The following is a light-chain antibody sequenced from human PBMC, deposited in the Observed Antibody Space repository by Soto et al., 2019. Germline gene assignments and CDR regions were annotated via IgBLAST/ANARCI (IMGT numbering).Light chain of an antibody. Sequence: ALAQPPSASGSPGQSVTISCTGTSSDVGSYNYVSWYQQHPGKVPKLMIYEVSKRPSGVPDRFSGSKSGNTASLTVSGLQAEDEADYYCSSYAGTNTDYVFGTGTKVTVL. CDR2: EVS. CDR1: SSDVGSYNY. J-gene: IGLJ1*01. CDR3: SSYAGTNTDYV. V-gene: IGLV2-8*01.